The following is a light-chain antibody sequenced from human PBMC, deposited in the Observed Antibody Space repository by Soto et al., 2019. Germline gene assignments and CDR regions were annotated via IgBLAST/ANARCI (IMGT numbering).Light chain of an antibody. J-gene: IGKJ1*01. CDR1: QSVSSN. CDR2: AVS. CDR3: QQYNKWPLT. V-gene: IGKV3-15*01. Sequence: EIMMTQSPGTLSASPGERATLSCRASQSVSSNLAWYQQKPGQAPRLLIYAVSTRATGIPARFSGSGSGTEFTLTISRLQSEDFAVYYCQQYNKWPLTFGQGTKVAIK.